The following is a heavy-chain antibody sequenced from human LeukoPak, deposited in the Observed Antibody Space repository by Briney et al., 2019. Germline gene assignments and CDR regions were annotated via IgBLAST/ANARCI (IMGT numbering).Heavy chain of an antibody. Sequence: SETLSLTCAVSGYSISSNHWWGWIRQPPGKGLEWIGYIFYAGSTYYNPSLKSRVTMSVDTSKNQFSLRLSSVTAVDTAVYYCARIGPILGAAWVDYWDQGTLVTVSS. V-gene: IGHV4-28*01. CDR2: IFYAGST. D-gene: IGHD3-3*02. J-gene: IGHJ4*02. CDR3: ARIGPILGAAWVDY. CDR1: GYSISSNHW.